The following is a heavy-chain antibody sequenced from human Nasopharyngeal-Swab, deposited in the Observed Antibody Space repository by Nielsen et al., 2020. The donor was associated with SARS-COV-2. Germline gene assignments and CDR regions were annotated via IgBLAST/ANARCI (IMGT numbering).Heavy chain of an antibody. Sequence: LSLTCAASGFTFSSYAMHWVRQAPGKGLEWVAVISYDGSNKYYADSVKGRFTISRDNSKNTLYLQMNSLRAEDTAVYYCARGAGGIWGQGTLVTVSS. J-gene: IGHJ4*02. V-gene: IGHV3-30*04. D-gene: IGHD6-13*01. CDR3: ARGAGGI. CDR2: ISYDGSNK. CDR1: GFTFSSYA.